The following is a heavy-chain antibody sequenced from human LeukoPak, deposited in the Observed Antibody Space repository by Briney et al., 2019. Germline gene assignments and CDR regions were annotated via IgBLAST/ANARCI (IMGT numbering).Heavy chain of an antibody. CDR1: GGSISSGDYY. J-gene: IGHJ4*02. Sequence: SQTLSLTCTVSGGSISSGDYYWSWIRQPPGKGLEWIGYIYYSGSTYYNPSLKSRVTISVDTSKNQFSLKLSSVTAADTAVYYWARVFGDYGDYVDYWGQGTLVTVSS. D-gene: IGHD3-10*02. V-gene: IGHV4-30-4*01. CDR2: IYYSGST. CDR3: ARVFGDYGDYVDY.